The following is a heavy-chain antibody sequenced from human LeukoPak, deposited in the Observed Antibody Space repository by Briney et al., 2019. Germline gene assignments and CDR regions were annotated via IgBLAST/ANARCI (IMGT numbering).Heavy chain of an antibody. V-gene: IGHV1-8*02. CDR3: ARGQTPSYYYDSSGYYQYHYYYGMDV. D-gene: IGHD3-22*01. Sequence: ASVKVSCKASGYTFTSYGISWVRQAPGQGLEWMGWMNPNSGNTGYAQKFQGRVTMTRNTSISTAYMELSSLRSEDTAVYYCARGQTPSYYYDSSGYYQYHYYYGMDVWGQGTTVTVSS. J-gene: IGHJ6*02. CDR2: MNPNSGNT. CDR1: GYTFTSYG.